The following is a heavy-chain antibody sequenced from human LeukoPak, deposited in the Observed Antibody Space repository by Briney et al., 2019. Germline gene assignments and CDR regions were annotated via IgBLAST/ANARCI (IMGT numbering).Heavy chain of an antibody. Sequence: GGSLRLSCAASGFTFSSYAMSWVRQAPGKGLEWVSAISGSGGSTYYADSVKGRFTISRDNSKNTLCLQMTSLRDEDTAVYYCGRDPNGDYIGAFDFQRWGRGTLVTVSS. J-gene: IGHJ1*01. CDR3: GRDPNGDYIGAFDFQR. D-gene: IGHD4-17*01. CDR1: GFTFSSYA. CDR2: ISGSGGST. V-gene: IGHV3-23*01.